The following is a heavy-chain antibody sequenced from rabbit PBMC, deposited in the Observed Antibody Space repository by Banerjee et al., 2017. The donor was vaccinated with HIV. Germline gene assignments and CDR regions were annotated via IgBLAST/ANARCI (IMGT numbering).Heavy chain of an antibody. Sequence: QEQLVESGGGLVQPEGSLTLTCTASGIDFSTNAMCWVRQAPGKGLEWIGYIDTGSGSTFYASWAKGRFTISKTSSTTVTLQMTSLTAADTATYFCARGYAAASSLNRFDLWGPGTLVTVS. J-gene: IGHJ2*02. V-gene: IGHV1S45*01. CDR1: GIDFSTNA. D-gene: IGHD6-1*01. CDR3: ARGYAAASSLNRFDL. CDR2: IDTGSGST.